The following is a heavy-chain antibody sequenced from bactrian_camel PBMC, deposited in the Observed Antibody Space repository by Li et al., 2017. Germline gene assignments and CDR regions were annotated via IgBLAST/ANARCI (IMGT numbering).Heavy chain of an antibody. D-gene: IGHD1*01. CDR3: TIGLYADFGY. J-gene: IGHJ4*01. Sequence: VQLVESGGGSVQSGGSLRLSCSLSEYTPGSYCTGWFRQAPGKGLEWVSAINSGIGSTYYADSVQGRFTISRDNAKNTLYLQMNSLQTEDTAVYYCTIGLYADFGYGGQGTQVTVS. CDR2: INSGIGST. V-gene: IGHV3S40*01. CDR1: EYTPGSYC.